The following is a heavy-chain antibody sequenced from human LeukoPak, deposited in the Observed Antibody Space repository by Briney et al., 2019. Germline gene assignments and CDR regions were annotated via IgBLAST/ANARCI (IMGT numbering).Heavy chain of an antibody. J-gene: IGHJ3*02. CDR3: ARERQDTVIHTGAFDI. Sequence: GGSLRLSCAASGFTFSNYFMHWVRQAPGKGLEWVADIASDGSHTFYVESVKGRFTISRDNSKNTLYLQMNSLRAEDTAVYFCARERQDTVIHTGAFDIWGQGTMVTVSS. V-gene: IGHV3-30*04. D-gene: IGHD2-21*02. CDR2: IASDGSHT. CDR1: GFTFSNYF.